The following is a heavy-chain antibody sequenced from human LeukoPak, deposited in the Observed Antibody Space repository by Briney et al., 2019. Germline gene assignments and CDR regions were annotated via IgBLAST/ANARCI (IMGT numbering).Heavy chain of an antibody. CDR3: AGGGIAAAGPFDI. V-gene: IGHV1-46*01. CDR1: GYTFASFY. D-gene: IGHD6-13*01. CDR2: INPSSGST. J-gene: IGHJ3*02. Sequence: GASVKVSCKASGYTFASFYMHWVRQAPGQGLEWMGIINPSSGSTSYAQKFQGRVTMTRDTSTSTVYMELSSLKSEDTAVYYCAGGGIAAAGPFDIWGQGTTVTVSS.